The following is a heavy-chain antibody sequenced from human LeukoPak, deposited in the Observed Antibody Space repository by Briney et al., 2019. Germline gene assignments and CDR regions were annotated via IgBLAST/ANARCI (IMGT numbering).Heavy chain of an antibody. D-gene: IGHD2-15*01. CDR3: ARYCSGGTPSYYFDY. CDR2: INHSGST. V-gene: IGHV4-34*01. Sequence: SETLSLTCAVYGGSFSGYYWSWIRQPPGKGLEWIGEINHSGSTNYNPSLKSRVTISVDTSKNQFSLKLSSVTAADTAVYYCARYCSGGTPSYYFDYWSQGTLGTVSS. J-gene: IGHJ4*02. CDR1: GGSFSGYY.